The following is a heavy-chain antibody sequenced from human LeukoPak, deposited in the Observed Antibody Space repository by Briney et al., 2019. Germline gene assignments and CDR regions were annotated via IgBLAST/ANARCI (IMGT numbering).Heavy chain of an antibody. D-gene: IGHD3-22*01. Sequence: GGSLRLSCAASGFTFSSYSMNWVRQAPGKGLEWVSSISSSNSYIDYADSVKGRFTISRDNAKNSLYLQMNSLRAEDTAVYYCARVEKYYYDSSGYNDYWGQGTLVTVSS. CDR3: ARVEKYYYDSSGYNDY. CDR1: GFTFSSYS. CDR2: ISSSNSYI. V-gene: IGHV3-21*01. J-gene: IGHJ4*02.